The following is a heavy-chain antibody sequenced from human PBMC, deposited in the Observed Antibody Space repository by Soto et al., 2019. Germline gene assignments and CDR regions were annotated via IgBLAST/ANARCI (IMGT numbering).Heavy chain of an antibody. D-gene: IGHD4-17*01. CDR1: GGSISSYS. CDR3: ARRYGPGFDY. J-gene: IGHJ4*02. Sequence: PSATRSLTCTVSGGSISSYSWSWIRQPPGKGLEWIGYIYYSGSTNYNPSLKSRVTISVDTSKNQFSLKLSSVTAADTAVYYCARRYGPGFDYWGQGALVTVSS. V-gene: IGHV4-59*08. CDR2: IYYSGST.